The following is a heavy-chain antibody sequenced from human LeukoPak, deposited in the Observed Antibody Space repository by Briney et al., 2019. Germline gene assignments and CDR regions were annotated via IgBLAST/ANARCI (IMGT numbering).Heavy chain of an antibody. CDR1: GGSIGSYY. Sequence: SETLSLTCSVSGGSIGSYYWSWIRQPPGKGLEWIGYIYYSGSTNYNPSLKSRVTISVDTPKNQFSLKLSSVTAADAAVYYCARGYSSGLFDYWGQGTLVTVSS. CDR2: IYYSGST. D-gene: IGHD6-19*01. V-gene: IGHV4-59*01. CDR3: ARGYSSGLFDY. J-gene: IGHJ4*02.